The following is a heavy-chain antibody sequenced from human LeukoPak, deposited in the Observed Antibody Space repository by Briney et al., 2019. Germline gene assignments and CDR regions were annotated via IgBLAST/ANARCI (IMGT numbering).Heavy chain of an antibody. V-gene: IGHV1-2*06. CDR2: INPNSGGT. D-gene: IGHD3-22*01. CDR1: GYTFTGYY. Sequence: GASVKVSCKASGYTFTGYYMHWVRQAPGQGLEWMGRINPNSGGTNYAQKFQGRVTMTRDTSISTAYMELSRLRSDDTAVYYCARFLTLGYYDSSGYEYWGQGTLVTVSS. CDR3: ARFLTLGYYDSSGYEY. J-gene: IGHJ4*02.